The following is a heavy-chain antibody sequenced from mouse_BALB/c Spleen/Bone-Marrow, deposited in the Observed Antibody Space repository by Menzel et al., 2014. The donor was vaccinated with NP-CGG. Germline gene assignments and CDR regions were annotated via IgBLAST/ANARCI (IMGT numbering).Heavy chain of an antibody. CDR2: IAPGSGST. D-gene: IGHD4-1*01. CDR1: GYTFTSYW. Sequence: DLVKPGASVKLSCKASGYTFTSYWINWIKQRPGQGLEWIGRIAPGSGSTYYDEMFKGKATLTVDKSSSTAYMQLSSPTSEDSAVYYCTRRLTGSYAMDYWGQGTSVTVSS. J-gene: IGHJ4*01. V-gene: IGHV1S41*01. CDR3: TRRLTGSYAMDY.